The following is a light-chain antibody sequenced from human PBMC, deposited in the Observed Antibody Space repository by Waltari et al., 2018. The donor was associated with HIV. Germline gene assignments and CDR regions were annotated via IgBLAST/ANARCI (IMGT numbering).Light chain of an antibody. CDR3: QAWDNSTAYV. Sequence: SNDLTQPPSVSVSPGQPATITCYQNHLGDKYTYWYQQKPAQSPVLVIYQDPKRPSGIPERFSGSNSGNTATLTIAGTQTVDEADYYCQAWDNSTAYVFGTGTKVTVL. J-gene: IGLJ1*01. V-gene: IGLV3-1*01. CDR2: QDP. CDR1: HLGDKY.